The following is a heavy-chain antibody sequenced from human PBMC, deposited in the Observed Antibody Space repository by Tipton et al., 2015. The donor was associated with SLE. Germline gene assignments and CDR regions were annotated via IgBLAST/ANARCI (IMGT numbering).Heavy chain of an antibody. CDR3: ARGGFDSSGLGDWFYP. J-gene: IGHJ5*02. V-gene: IGHV4-34*01. CDR1: GGPLTGDY. Sequence: TLSLTCTVSGGPLTGDYWSWIRQPPGKGLEWIWQINHSGSTNYNPSLKSRVTISIDTSKNQFSLKLSSVTAADTAVYYCARGGFDSSGLGDWFYPWGQGTLVTVSS. D-gene: IGHD3-22*01. CDR2: INHSGST.